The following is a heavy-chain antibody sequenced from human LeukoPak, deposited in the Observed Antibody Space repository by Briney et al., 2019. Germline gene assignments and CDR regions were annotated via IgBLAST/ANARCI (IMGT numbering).Heavy chain of an antibody. CDR2: IYTSGST. CDR1: GGSISSYY. V-gene: IGHV4-4*07. D-gene: IGHD6-6*01. Sequence: SETLSLTRTVSGGSISSYYWSWTRQPAGKGLEWIGRIYTSGSTNYNPSLKSRVTMSVDTSKNQFSLKLSSVTAADTAVYYCARGAIAARLGAFDIWGQGTMVTVSS. CDR3: ARGAIAARLGAFDI. J-gene: IGHJ3*02.